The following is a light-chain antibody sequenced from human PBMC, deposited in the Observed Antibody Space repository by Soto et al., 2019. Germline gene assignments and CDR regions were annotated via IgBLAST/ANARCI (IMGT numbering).Light chain of an antibody. J-gene: IGLJ1*01. Sequence: LTQPASVSGSRGRSITISCTGTSSGVGGYNYVSWYQQHPGKAPKLMIYEVSNRPSGVSNRFSGSKSGNTASLTISGLQAEDEADYYCSSYTSSSTLSYAFGTRTKVTVL. V-gene: IGLV2-14*01. CDR2: EVS. CDR1: SSGVGGYNY. CDR3: SSYTSSSTLSYA.